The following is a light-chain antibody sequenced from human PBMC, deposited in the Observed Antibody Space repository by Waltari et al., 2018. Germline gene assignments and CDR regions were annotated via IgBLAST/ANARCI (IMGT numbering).Light chain of an antibody. V-gene: IGLV2-14*03. CDR3: SSYMDTTALEL. CDR2: DVT. Sequence: QSALTQPASVSGAPGPSITISCTGTSSDIGSYKPFSAYQQHPGKAPKLIIFDVTNRPSGVSNRFSGSKSGNTASLIISGLQGEDEADYYCSSYMDTTALELFGGGTSLTVL. CDR1: SSDIGSYKP. J-gene: IGLJ2*01.